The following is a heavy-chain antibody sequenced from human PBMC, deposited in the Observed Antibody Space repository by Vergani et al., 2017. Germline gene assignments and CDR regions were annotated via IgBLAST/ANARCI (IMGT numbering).Heavy chain of an antibody. Sequence: EVQLVESGGGLVQPGGSLRLSCAASGLNFSSYSMKWVRQAPGKGLEWVLYISSSSSTIFYAYSVKGRFTISRDNAKNSLYLQMNSLRDEDTAVYYCARDRRYSSNYYYYYMDVWGKGTTVTVSS. D-gene: IGHD6-19*01. CDR3: ARDRRYSSNYYYYYMDV. CDR1: GLNFSSYS. CDR2: ISSSSSTI. V-gene: IGHV3-48*02. J-gene: IGHJ6*03.